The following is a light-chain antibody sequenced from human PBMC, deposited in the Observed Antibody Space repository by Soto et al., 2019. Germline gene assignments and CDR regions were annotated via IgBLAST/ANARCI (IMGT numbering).Light chain of an antibody. J-gene: IGLJ1*01. V-gene: IGLV2-14*03. CDR1: SSDVGGYNY. CDR2: DVS. Sequence: QSVLTQPASVSGSLGQSITISCTGTSSDVGGYNYVSWYQQHPGKAPKLMIYDVSNRPSGVSNHFSGSKSGNTASLTISGLQAEDEADYYCSSYTSSNTLFVFGTGTKLTVL. CDR3: SSYTSSNTLFV.